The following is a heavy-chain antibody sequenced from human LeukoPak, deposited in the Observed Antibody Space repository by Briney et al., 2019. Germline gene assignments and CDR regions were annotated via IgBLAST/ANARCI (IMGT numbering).Heavy chain of an antibody. CDR1: GYTFTGYY. J-gene: IGHJ4*02. V-gene: IGHV1-2*02. Sequence: ASVKVSCKASGYTFTGYYIHWVRQAPGQGLEWMGWINPESGGTKTAQMFQGRVTMTGDTSLSTASMELSRLRSDDTAFYYCARAYCGGNCLPNDFDYWGQGTLVTVSS. CDR3: ARAYCGGNCLPNDFDY. CDR2: INPESGGT. D-gene: IGHD2-21*02.